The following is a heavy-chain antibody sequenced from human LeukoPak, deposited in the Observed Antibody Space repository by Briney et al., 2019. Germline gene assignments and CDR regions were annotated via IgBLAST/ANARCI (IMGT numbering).Heavy chain of an antibody. D-gene: IGHD3-3*01. CDR3: AKDSSITIFGVVPATFDY. V-gene: IGHV3-23*01. CDR2: ISGSGGST. Sequence: GGSLSLSCAASGFTFSSYAMSWVRQAPGKGLEWVSAISGSGGSTYYADSVKGRFTISRDNSKNTLYLQMNSLRSEDTAVYYCAKDSSITIFGVVPATFDYWGQGTLVTVSS. CDR1: GFTFSSYA. J-gene: IGHJ4*02.